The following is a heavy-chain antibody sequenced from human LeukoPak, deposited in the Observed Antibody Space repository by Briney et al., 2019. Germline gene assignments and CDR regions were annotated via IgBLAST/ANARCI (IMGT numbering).Heavy chain of an antibody. Sequence: AGGSLRLSCAASGFTFSSYSMNWVRQAPGKGLEWVSSISSSSSYIYYADSVKGRFTISRDNAKNSLYLQMNSLRAEDTAVYYCARVAVPDAFDIWGQGTMVTVSS. CDR2: ISSSSSYI. V-gene: IGHV3-21*01. CDR3: ARVAVPDAFDI. D-gene: IGHD4-17*01. J-gene: IGHJ3*02. CDR1: GFTFSSYS.